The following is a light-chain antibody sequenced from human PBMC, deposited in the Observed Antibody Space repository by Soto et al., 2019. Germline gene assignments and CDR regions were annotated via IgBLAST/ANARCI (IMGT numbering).Light chain of an antibody. V-gene: IGLV2-23*01. CDR1: SSDVGSYNL. CDR2: EGS. J-gene: IGLJ1*01. Sequence: QSVLTQPASVSGSPGQSITISCTGTSSDVGSYNLVSWYQQHPGKAPKLMIYEGSKRPSGVSNRFSGSRSGNTASLTISGLLAEDEADYYCSSYAGSRTYVFGTGTKVTVL. CDR3: SSYAGSRTYV.